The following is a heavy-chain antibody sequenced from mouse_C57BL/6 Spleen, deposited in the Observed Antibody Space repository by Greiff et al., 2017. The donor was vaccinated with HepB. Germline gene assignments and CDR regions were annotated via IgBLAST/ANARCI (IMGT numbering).Heavy chain of an antibody. J-gene: IGHJ2*01. CDR2: ISYSGST. D-gene: IGHD2-5*01. Sequence: EVQLQESGPGMVKPSQSLSLTCTVTGYSITSGYDWHWIRHFPGNKLEWMGYISYSGSTNYNPSLKSRISITHDTSKNHFFLKLNSVTTEDTATYYCARGGSNYEWYFDYWGQGTTLTVSS. V-gene: IGHV3-1*01. CDR1: GYSITSGYD. CDR3: ARGGSNYEWYFDY.